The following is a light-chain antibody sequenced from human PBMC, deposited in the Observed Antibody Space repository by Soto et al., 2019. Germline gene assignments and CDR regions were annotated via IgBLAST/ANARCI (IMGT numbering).Light chain of an antibody. J-gene: IGKJ1*01. CDR1: QSISSW. V-gene: IGKV1-5*03. CDR3: QQYNSYWT. CDR2: KAS. Sequence: DIQMTQSPSTLSASVGDRVTITCRASQSISSWLAWYQQKPGKAPKLLIYKASNLESGVPSRFSGSGSGTEFTLTISSLQPDDFATYYCQQYNSYWTFGQGIKVEIK.